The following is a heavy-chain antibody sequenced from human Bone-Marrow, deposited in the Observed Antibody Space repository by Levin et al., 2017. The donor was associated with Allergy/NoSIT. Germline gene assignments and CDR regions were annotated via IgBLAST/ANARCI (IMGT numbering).Heavy chain of an antibody. CDR3: ARGAGLNSFDS. CDR1: GGSITNYY. CDR2: IFHNGST. D-gene: IGHD3-10*01. J-gene: IGHJ4*02. Sequence: SETLSLTCTVSGGSITNYYWTWIRQPPGKGLEWIEYIFHNGSTNDGSTTYGPSRKSRVTISVDTSKNQISLKMTSMSAADTAIYYCARGAGLNSFDSWGQGTLVTVSS. V-gene: IGHV4-59*04.